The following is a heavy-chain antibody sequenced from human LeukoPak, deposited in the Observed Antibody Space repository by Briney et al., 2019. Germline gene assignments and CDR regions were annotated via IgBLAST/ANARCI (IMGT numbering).Heavy chain of an antibody. CDR1: GFSFSNSW. Sequence: PGGSLRLSFAAPGFSFSNSWMSWVRQAPGKGLDWVANINQDGTLTYYVDSMRGRFTISRDNAKSSLYLQMNSVRAEDTALYFCARVVGAHEVFDYWGQGTPVTVSS. CDR3: ARVVGAHEVFDY. V-gene: IGHV3-7*01. CDR2: INQDGTLT. D-gene: IGHD1-26*01. J-gene: IGHJ4*02.